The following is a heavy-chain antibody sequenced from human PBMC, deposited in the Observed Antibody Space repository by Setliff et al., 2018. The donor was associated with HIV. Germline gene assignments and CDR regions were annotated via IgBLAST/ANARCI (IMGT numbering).Heavy chain of an antibody. V-gene: IGHV4-61*09. Sequence: SETLSLTCSVSGASISSGSYYWNWIRQPAGKGLEWVGHIYTSGSTNYNPSLKSRVTISVDTSKNQFSLRLSSVTAADTAVYYCARSSPPHQSWLQSSWFDPWGQGTLVTVS. CDR3: ARSSPPHQSWLQSSWFDP. CDR2: IYTSGST. D-gene: IGHD5-12*01. J-gene: IGHJ5*02. CDR1: GASISSGSYY.